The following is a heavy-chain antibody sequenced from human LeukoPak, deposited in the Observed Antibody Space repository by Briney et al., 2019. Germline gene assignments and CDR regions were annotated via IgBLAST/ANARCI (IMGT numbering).Heavy chain of an antibody. D-gene: IGHD2-15*01. CDR2: INGSGGST. Sequence: SGGSLRLSCAASGFTFSSYAMSWVRQAPGKGLEWVSAINGSGGSTYYADSVKGRFTISRDNSKNTLYLQMNSLRAEDTAVYYCARGKYCSGSSCYYPGGYWGQGTLVTVSS. V-gene: IGHV3-23*01. CDR1: GFTFSSYA. J-gene: IGHJ4*02. CDR3: ARGKYCSGSSCYYPGGY.